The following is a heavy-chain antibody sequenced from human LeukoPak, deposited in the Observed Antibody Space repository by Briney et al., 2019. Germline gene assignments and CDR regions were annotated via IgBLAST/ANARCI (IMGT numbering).Heavy chain of an antibody. Sequence: PGGSLRLSCIASGFTFNSYGMHWVRQAPGKGLEWVSAISGSGGSTYYADSVKGRFTISRDNSRNTLYVQMNSLRAEDTAVYYCAKTPASRFFDSRQYYFDHWGQGTLVTVSS. J-gene: IGHJ4*02. CDR2: ISGSGGST. V-gene: IGHV3-23*01. CDR3: AKTPASRFFDSRQYYFDH. CDR1: GFTFNSYG. D-gene: IGHD3-9*01.